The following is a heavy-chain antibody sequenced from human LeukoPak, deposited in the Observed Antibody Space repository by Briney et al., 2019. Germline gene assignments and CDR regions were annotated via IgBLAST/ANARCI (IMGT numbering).Heavy chain of an antibody. V-gene: IGHV3-23*01. J-gene: IGHJ1*01. CDR2: ISGSGGST. CDR3: AKRYSRYCSSTSCYGSEYFQH. Sequence: GGSLRLSCAASGFTFSSYAMSWVRQAPGKGLEWVSAISGSGGSTYYADCVKGRFTISRDNSKNTLYLQMNSLRAEDTAVYYCAKRYSRYCSSTSCYGSEYFQHWGQGTLVTVSS. D-gene: IGHD2-2*01. CDR1: GFTFSSYA.